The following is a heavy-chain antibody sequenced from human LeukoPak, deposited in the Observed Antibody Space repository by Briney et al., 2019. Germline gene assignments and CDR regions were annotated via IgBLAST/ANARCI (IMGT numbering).Heavy chain of an antibody. D-gene: IGHD5-24*01. CDR1: GFTFSSYG. J-gene: IGHJ4*02. CDR2: ISYDGTNK. Sequence: HGGSLRLSCAASGFTFSSYGMHWVRQAPGKGLEWVAVISYDGTNKYYADSVKGRFTISRDNSKNTLYLQMNNLRAEDTAVYYCAKDRRDGYNLYYFDYWGQGTLVTVSS. V-gene: IGHV3-30*18. CDR3: AKDRRDGYNLYYFDY.